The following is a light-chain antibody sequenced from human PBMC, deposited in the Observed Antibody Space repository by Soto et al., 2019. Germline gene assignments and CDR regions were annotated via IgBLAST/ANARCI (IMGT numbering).Light chain of an antibody. V-gene: IGLV2-14*01. CDR2: DVS. CDR3: SSYTSSSTLV. J-gene: IGLJ1*01. Sequence: QSALTQPASVSVSPGQSITISCTGTSSDVGAYNYVSWYQQHPGKAPKLMICDVSNRPSGVSNRFSGSKSGNTASLTISGLQAEDEADYYCSSYTSSSTLVVGTGTKVTVL. CDR1: SSDVGAYNY.